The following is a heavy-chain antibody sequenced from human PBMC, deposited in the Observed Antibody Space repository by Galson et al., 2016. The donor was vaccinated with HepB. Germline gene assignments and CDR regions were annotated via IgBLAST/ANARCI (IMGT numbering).Heavy chain of an antibody. CDR2: ISYDGSNK. Sequence: SLRLSCAASRFTFSSYGMHWVRQAPGKGLEWVAVISYDGSNKYYADSVKGRFTISRDNSKNTLFLQMNSLRAEDTAVYYCAKDPYFWSGYCVDWGQGTLVTVSS. CDR1: RFTFSSYG. J-gene: IGHJ4*02. D-gene: IGHD3-3*01. CDR3: AKDPYFWSGYCVD. V-gene: IGHV3-30*18.